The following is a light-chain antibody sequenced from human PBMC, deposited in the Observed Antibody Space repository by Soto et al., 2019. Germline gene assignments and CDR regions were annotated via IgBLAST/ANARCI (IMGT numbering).Light chain of an antibody. V-gene: IGKV1-5*01. CDR3: QQYSSYLYS. CDR2: DAS. CDR1: QSISNW. J-gene: IGKJ2*01. Sequence: DIQMTQSPSTLSSSVGDRVTITCRASQSISNWLAWYHQKPGKAPKLLIYDASTLETGVPSRFSGSGSGTEFPLTITSLQPDDVATYYCQQYSSYLYSFGQGTKLEIK.